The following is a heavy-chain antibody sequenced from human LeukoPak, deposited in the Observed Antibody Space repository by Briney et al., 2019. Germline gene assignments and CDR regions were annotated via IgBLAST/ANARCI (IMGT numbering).Heavy chain of an antibody. CDR2: ISYDGSNK. D-gene: IGHD3-10*02. J-gene: IGHJ6*02. CDR3: ARDLYVERHYYYGMDV. Sequence: GGSLRLSCAASGFTFSSYAMHWVRQAPGKGLEWVAVISYDGSNKYYADSVKGRFTISRDNSKNTLYLQMNSLRAEDTAVYYCARDLYVERHYYYGMDVWGQGTTVTVSS. CDR1: GFTFSSYA. V-gene: IGHV3-30*04.